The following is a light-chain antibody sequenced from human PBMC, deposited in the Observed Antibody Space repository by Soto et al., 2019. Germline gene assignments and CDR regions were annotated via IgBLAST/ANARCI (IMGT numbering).Light chain of an antibody. Sequence: QPVLTQPPSASGTPGQRVTISCSGSSSNIGSNFVYWYQQVPGTAPKLLISRDNERPSGVPDRFSGSKSGTSASLAISGLRSEDEADHYCAAWDDSLSGLVFGGGTKLTVL. J-gene: IGLJ2*01. CDR3: AAWDDSLSGLV. V-gene: IGLV1-47*01. CDR2: RDN. CDR1: SSNIGSNF.